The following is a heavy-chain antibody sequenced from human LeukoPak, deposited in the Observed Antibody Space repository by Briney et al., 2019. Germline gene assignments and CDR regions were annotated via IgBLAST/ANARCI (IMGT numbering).Heavy chain of an antibody. CDR2: ISYDGSNK. J-gene: IGHJ1*01. CDR3: AKAYSGYDRRIAEYFQH. V-gene: IGHV3-30*18. CDR1: GFTFSSYG. D-gene: IGHD5-12*01. Sequence: PGGSLRLSCAASGFTFSSYGMHWVRQAPGKGLEWVAVISYDGSNKYYADSVKGRFTISRDNSKNTLYLQMNSLRAEDTAVYYCAKAYSGYDRRIAEYFQHWGQGTLVTVSS.